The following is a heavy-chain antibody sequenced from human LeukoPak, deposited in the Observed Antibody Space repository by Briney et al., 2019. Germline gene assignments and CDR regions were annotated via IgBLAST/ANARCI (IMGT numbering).Heavy chain of an antibody. CDR1: GGSISTGGYY. J-gene: IGHJ3*02. CDR3: ASTSKYIGSGRDDSFDI. D-gene: IGHD3-10*01. CDR2: ISYSGGT. Sequence: PSETLSLTCTVSGGSISTGGYYWSWIRQPPGKGLEWIGYISYSGGTYHNPSLESRVSISLETSKSQFSLKMSSVTAADTAVYYCASTSKYIGSGRDDSFDIWGQGTMVTVSS. V-gene: IGHV4-30-4*01.